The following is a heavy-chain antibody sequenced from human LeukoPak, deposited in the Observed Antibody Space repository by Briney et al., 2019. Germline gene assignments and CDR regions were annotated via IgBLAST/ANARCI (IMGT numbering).Heavy chain of an antibody. CDR2: IYYSGNT. J-gene: IGHJ4*02. V-gene: IGHV4-59*01. D-gene: IGHD3-10*01. CDR1: GXSISSYY. CDR3: ARHYGSGTYPLDY. Sequence: SETLSLTCTVSGXSISSYYWSWIRQPPGKGLEWIGNIYYSGNTNYNPSLKRRVTISVDTSKNQFSLKLSSVTAADTAVYYCARHYGSGTYPLDYWGQGTLVTVSS.